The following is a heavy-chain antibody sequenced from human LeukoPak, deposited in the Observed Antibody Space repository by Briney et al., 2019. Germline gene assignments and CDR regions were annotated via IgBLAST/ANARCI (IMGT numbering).Heavy chain of an antibody. D-gene: IGHD3-22*01. CDR3: ARGDSSAQPDFDY. V-gene: IGHV1-2*06. CDR2: INPNSGGT. Sequence: GASVKVSCKASGYTFTGYYMHWVRQAPGQGLEWMGRINPNSGGTNYAQKFQGRVTMTRDTSISTAYVELSRLRSDDTAVYYCARGDSSAQPDFDYWGQGTLVTVSS. J-gene: IGHJ4*02. CDR1: GYTFTGYY.